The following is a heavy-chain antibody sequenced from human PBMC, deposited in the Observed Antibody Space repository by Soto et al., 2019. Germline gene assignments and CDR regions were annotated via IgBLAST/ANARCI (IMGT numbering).Heavy chain of an antibody. CDR3: ARARPGRRYGLDV. CDR2: ISYDGSNK. J-gene: IGHJ6*02. CDR1: GFTFSSYA. V-gene: IGHV3-30-3*01. Sequence: GGSLRLSXAASGFTFSSYAMHWVRQAPGKGLEWVAVISYDGSNKYYADSVKGRFTISRDNSKNTLYLQMNSLRAEDTAVYYCARARPGRRYGLDVWGQGTTVTVSS.